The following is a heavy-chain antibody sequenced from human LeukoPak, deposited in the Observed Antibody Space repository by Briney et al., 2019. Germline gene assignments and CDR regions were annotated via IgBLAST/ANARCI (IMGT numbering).Heavy chain of an antibody. CDR2: INSYNGNT. Sequence: ASVKVSCKASGYTFSSYGISWVRQAPGQGLEWMGWINSYNGNTNYGQKFQGRVTMTTDTSTSTVYMELRSLRSDDTAVYYCARDLSYHDSSGDFDYWGQGTLVTVSS. CDR3: ARDLSYHDSSGDFDY. D-gene: IGHD3-22*01. V-gene: IGHV1-18*01. J-gene: IGHJ4*02. CDR1: GYTFSSYG.